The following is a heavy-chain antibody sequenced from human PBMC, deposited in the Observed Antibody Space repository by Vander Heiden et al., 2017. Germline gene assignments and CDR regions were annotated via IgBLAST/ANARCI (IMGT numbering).Heavy chain of an antibody. CDR2: INPNSAGT. CDR3: ARGGTVAGSSRGIDY. V-gene: IGHV1-2*02. J-gene: IGHJ4*02. CDR1: GYTFSGYS. D-gene: IGHD6-19*01. Sequence: QVQLVQSGTEVKKPGASVKVSCQTSGYTFSGYSMHWVRQAPGQGFEWMGWINPNSAGTSYAQKFQGRVTMTRDTSISTADMELNSLRSDDTAVYYCARGGTVAGSSRGIDYWGQGTLVTVSS.